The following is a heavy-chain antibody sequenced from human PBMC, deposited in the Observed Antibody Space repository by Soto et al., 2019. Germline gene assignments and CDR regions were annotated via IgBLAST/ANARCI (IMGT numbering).Heavy chain of an antibody. CDR1: GYTFTIYG. CDR3: AMVDVYVTPSPQDV. D-gene: IGHD3-16*01. Sequence: GASVKVSCKTFGYTFTIYGIGWARQAPGQGLEWMGWINTYNGNTNYAQNLQGRVTLTTDTSTSTAYMELRSLRSNDTAIYYCAMVDVYVTPSPQDVWGQGTTVTVS. CDR2: INTYNGNT. J-gene: IGHJ6*02. V-gene: IGHV1-18*01.